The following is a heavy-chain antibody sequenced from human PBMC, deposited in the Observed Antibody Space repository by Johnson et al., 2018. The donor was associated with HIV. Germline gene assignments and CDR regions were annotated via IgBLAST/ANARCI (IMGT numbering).Heavy chain of an antibody. Sequence: VQLVESGGGLVQPGGSLRLSCAASGFTFSSYAMSWVRQAPGKGLEWVSAISGSGGSTYYADSVKGRFTISRDNSKNTLYLQMNSLRAVDTAVYYVGKDCWIFGVGWGADAFDIWGQGTMVTVSS. CDR3: GKDCWIFGVGWGADAFDI. CDR1: GFTFSSYA. CDR2: ISGSGGST. V-gene: IGHV3-23*04. D-gene: IGHD3-3*01. J-gene: IGHJ3*02.